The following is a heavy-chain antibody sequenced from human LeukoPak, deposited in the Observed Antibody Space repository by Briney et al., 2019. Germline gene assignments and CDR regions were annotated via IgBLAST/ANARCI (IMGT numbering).Heavy chain of an antibody. D-gene: IGHD6-13*01. Sequence: GASVNVSCKASGYSFTSYAMNWVRQAPGQGLEWMGWINTNTGNPTYAQGFTGRFVFSLDTSVSTAYLQISSLKAEDTAVYYCAREVAAAGTYYYYYYGMDVWGQGTTVTVSS. CDR1: GYSFTSYA. J-gene: IGHJ6*02. CDR2: INTNTGNP. CDR3: AREVAAAGTYYYYYYGMDV. V-gene: IGHV7-4-1*02.